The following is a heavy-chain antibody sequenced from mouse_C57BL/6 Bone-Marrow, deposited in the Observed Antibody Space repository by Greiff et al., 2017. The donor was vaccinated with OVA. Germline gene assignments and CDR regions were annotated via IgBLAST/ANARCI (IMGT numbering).Heavy chain of an antibody. CDR3: TRGYSNYYAIDY. CDR1: GYTFTDYE. Sequence: QVQLQQSGAELVRPGASVTLSCKASGYTFTDYEMHWVKQTPVHGLEWIGAIDPETGCTAYNQKFKGKAILTADKSSSTAYMELRSLTSEDSAVYYCTRGYSNYYAIDYWGQGTSVTVSS. V-gene: IGHV1-15*01. CDR2: IDPETGCT. D-gene: IGHD2-5*01. J-gene: IGHJ4*01.